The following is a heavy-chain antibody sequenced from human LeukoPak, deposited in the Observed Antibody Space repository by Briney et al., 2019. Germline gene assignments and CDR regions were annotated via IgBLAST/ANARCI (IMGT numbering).Heavy chain of an antibody. CDR2: ISSSGSTI. D-gene: IGHD3-16*01. J-gene: IGHJ5*02. CDR3: ARALGRGYNWFDP. Sequence: GGSLRLSCVASGFTFSTYNMNWVRQAPGKGLEWVSYISSSGSTIFYADSVKGRLTISRDNAKNSLYLQMNSLRAEDTAVYYCARALGRGYNWFDPWGQGTLVTVSS. V-gene: IGHV3-48*04. CDR1: GFTFSTYN.